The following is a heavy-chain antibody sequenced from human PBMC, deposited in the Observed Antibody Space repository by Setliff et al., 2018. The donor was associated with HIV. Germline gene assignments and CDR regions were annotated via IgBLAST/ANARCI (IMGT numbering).Heavy chain of an antibody. D-gene: IGHD2-8*02. J-gene: IGHJ6*03. CDR2: IYHVGTT. Sequence: PSETLSLTCTVSGYSMSGGYNWGWIRQSPEKGLEWIGNIYHVGTTYYNPSLKSRVTLSVDPSKSQFSLKLTSVTAADTALYYCARDWDTGVENYYMDVWGKGTTVTVSS. CDR1: GYSMSGGYN. CDR3: ARDWDTGVENYYMDV. V-gene: IGHV4-38-2*02.